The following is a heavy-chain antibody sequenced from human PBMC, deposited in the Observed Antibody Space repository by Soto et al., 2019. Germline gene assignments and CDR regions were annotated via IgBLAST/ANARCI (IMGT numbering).Heavy chain of an antibody. CDR3: AKVKYDSSGYYRNFDY. CDR1: GCTFSSYA. V-gene: IGHV1-69*13. D-gene: IGHD3-22*01. J-gene: IGHJ4*02. Sequence: ASVKVSCKASGCTFSSYAISWVRQAPGQGLEWVGGIIPRFGTANYAQKFQGRVTITADESTSTAYMELSSLRSEDTAMYYCAKVKYDSSGYYRNFDYWGQGTLVTVSS. CDR2: IIPRFGTA.